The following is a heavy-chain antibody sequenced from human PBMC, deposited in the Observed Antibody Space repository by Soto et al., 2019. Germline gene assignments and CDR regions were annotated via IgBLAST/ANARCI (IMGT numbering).Heavy chain of an antibody. CDR2: IGESGTPT. J-gene: IGHJ6*02. V-gene: IGHV3-23*01. CDR1: GFTFSSYA. Sequence: PGGSLRHSCADSGFTFSSYAMKWVRQAPGKGLEWVSLIGESGTPTYYADSVKGRFTISRDNSGNTLFLEMYSLRAEDTAVYYCARYIPGVRYYGMDVWGQGTTVTVSS. CDR3: ARYIPGVRYYGMDV. D-gene: IGHD2-2*01.